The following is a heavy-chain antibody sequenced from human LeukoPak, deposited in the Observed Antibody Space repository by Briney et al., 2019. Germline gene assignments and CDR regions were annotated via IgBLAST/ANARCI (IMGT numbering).Heavy chain of an antibody. J-gene: IGHJ4*02. CDR1: GFTFSSYG. V-gene: IGHV3-33*01. CDR2: IWYDGSNK. D-gene: IGHD6-6*01. Sequence: QSGGSLRLSCAASGFTFSSYGMHWVRQAPGKGLEWVAVIWYDGSNKYYADSVKGRFTISRDNSKNTLYLQMNSLRAEDTAVYFCARGTYRSSSPSIGTPYYLDYWGQGILVTVSS. CDR3: ARGTYRSSSPSIGTPYYLDY.